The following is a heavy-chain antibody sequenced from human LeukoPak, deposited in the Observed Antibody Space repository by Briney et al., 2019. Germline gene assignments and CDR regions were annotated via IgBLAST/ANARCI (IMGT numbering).Heavy chain of an antibody. Sequence: PGGSLRLSCAASGFTFSSYSMNWVRQAPGKGLEWVSSISSSSSYIYYADSVKGRFTISRDNAKNSLYLQMNSLRAEDTAVYYCARAVTMVRGAIWRYYYYYYMDVWGKGTTVTISS. J-gene: IGHJ6*03. D-gene: IGHD3-10*01. CDR1: GFTFSSYS. CDR3: ARAVTMVRGAIWRYYYYYYMDV. CDR2: ISSSSSYI. V-gene: IGHV3-21*01.